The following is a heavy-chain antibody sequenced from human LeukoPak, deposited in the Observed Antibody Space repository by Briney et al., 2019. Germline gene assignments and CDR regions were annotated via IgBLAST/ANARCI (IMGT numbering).Heavy chain of an antibody. CDR2: IYSGGST. V-gene: IGHV3-53*01. CDR3: ARAPFYSGSYINDY. Sequence: GGSLRLSCAASGFTVSSNYMSWVRQAPGRGLEWVSVIYSGGSTYYADSVKGRFTISRDNSKNTLYLQMNSLRAEDTAVYYCARAPFYSGSYINDYWGQGTLVTVSS. CDR1: GFTVSSNY. J-gene: IGHJ4*02. D-gene: IGHD1-26*01.